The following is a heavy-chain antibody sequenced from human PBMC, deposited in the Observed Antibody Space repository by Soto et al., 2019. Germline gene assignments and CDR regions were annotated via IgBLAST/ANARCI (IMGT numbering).Heavy chain of an antibody. CDR2: VYYSGNT. V-gene: IGHV4-59*01. J-gene: IGHJ6*03. Sequence: PSETLSLTCTVSGGSISPYYWSWNRQPPGKGLEWIGYVYYSGNTNYNPSLESRVTISVDTSRNQFSLNLTSATAADTAVYYCARKGAAASYAHYYMDVWGRGTTVTVSS. CDR1: GGSISPYY. CDR3: ARKGAAASYAHYYMDV. D-gene: IGHD6-13*01.